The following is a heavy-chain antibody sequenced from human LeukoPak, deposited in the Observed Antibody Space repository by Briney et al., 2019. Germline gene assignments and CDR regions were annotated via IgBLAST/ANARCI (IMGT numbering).Heavy chain of an antibody. CDR1: GFTFSDYY. CDR3: AKGIYSSGWSYFDY. Sequence: GGSLRLSCAASGFTFSDYYMSWVRQAPGKGLEWVSTLSGSGITTYYADSVKGRFTISRDNSKNTLYLQMNSLRAEDTAVYYGAKGIYSSGWSYFDYWGHGTLVTVSS. V-gene: IGHV3-23*01. CDR2: LSGSGITT. D-gene: IGHD6-19*01. J-gene: IGHJ4*01.